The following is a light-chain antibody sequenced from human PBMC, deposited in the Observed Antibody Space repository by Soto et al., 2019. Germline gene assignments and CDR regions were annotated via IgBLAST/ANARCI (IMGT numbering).Light chain of an antibody. V-gene: IGLV2-11*01. J-gene: IGLJ1*01. CDR2: DVS. CDR1: SSDVAYYNY. CDR3: CSYAGSFTYV. Sequence: QSALTQPRSVSGSPGQSVIISCTGTSSDVAYYNYVSWYQQHPGKAPKVMIYDVSKRPSGVPDRFSGSKSGNTASLTISGLQAEDEADYYCCSYAGSFTYVFGTGTKLTVL.